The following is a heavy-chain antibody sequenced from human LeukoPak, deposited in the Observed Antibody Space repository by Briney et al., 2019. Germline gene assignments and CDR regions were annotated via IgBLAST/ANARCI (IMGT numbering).Heavy chain of an antibody. CDR2: ISAYNGNT. D-gene: IGHD3-10*01. CDR3: AREHGSGSYQDY. V-gene: IGHV1-18*01. J-gene: IGHJ4*02. CDR1: GYTFTSYG. Sequence: ASVTVSCKASGYTFTSYGITWVRQAPGQGREWMGWISAYNGNTNYAQSLQGRVTMTTDTSTSTAYMELSSLRSEDTAVYYRAREHGSGSYQDYWGEGTLVTVSS.